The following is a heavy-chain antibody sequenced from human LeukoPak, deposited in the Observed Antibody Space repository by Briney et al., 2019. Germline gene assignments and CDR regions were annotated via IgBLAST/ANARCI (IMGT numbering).Heavy chain of an antibody. V-gene: IGHV1-69*04. J-gene: IGHJ4*02. Sequence: ASVKVSCKASGGTFSSYAISWVRQAPGQGLEWMGRIIPILGIANYAQKFQGRVTITADKSTSTAYMELSSLRSEDTAVYYCASRPLIAAADGGHYWGQGTLVTVSS. CDR2: IIPILGIA. CDR1: GGTFSSYA. CDR3: ASRPLIAAADGGHY. D-gene: IGHD6-13*01.